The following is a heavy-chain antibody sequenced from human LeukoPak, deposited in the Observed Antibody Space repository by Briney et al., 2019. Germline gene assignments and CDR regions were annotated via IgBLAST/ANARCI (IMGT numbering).Heavy chain of an antibody. J-gene: IGHJ6*02. CDR2: INHSGST. Sequence: SETLSLTCAVYGGSFSGYYWSWIRQPPGKGLEWIGEINHSGSTNYNPSLKSRVTISVDTSKNQFSLELSSVTAADTAVYHCARLHVVVVAATLTYYYYYGMDVWGQGTTVTVSS. CDR3: ARLHVVVVAATLTYYYYYGMDV. D-gene: IGHD2-15*01. V-gene: IGHV4-34*01. CDR1: GGSFSGYY.